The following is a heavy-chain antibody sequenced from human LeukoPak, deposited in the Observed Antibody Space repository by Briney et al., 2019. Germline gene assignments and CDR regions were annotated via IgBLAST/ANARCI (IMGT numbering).Heavy chain of an antibody. V-gene: IGHV3-53*01. J-gene: IGHJ4*02. Sequence: GGSLRLSCAASGFTVSSNYMSWVRQAPGKGLEWVSVIYSGGSTSYADSVKGRFTISRDNSKNTLYLQMNSLRAEDTAVYYCARGRGPNYFDYWGQGTLVTVSS. CDR1: GFTVSSNY. CDR2: IYSGGST. CDR3: ARGRGPNYFDY.